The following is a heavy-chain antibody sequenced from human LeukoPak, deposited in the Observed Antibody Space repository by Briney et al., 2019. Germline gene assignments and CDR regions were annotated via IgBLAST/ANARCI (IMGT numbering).Heavy chain of an antibody. D-gene: IGHD3-10*01. J-gene: IGHJ3*02. Sequence: GGSLRLSCAASGFTFSSYSMNWVRQAPGKGLEWVSYISSSSSTIYYADSVKGRFTISRDNAKSSLYLQMNSLRAEDTAVYYCARYARFGSGDDAFDIWGQGTMVTVSS. CDR2: ISSSSSTI. CDR1: GFTFSSYS. V-gene: IGHV3-48*01. CDR3: ARYARFGSGDDAFDI.